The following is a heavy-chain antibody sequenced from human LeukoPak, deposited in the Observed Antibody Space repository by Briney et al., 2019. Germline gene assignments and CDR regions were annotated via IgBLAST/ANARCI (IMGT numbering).Heavy chain of an antibody. CDR1: GFTFSSYA. CDR2: ISGSGGST. D-gene: IGHD1-20*01. V-gene: IGHV3-23*01. J-gene: IGHJ4*02. CDR3: SQIPHNYYFDY. Sequence: HPGGSLRLSCAASGFTFSSYAMSWVRQAPGKGLEWVSAISGSGGSTYYADSVKGRFTISRDNSKNTLYLQMNSLRAEDTAVYYCSQIPHNYYFDYWGQGTLVTVSS.